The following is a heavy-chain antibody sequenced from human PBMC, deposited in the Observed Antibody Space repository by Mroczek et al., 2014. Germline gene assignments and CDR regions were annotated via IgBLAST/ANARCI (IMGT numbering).Heavy chain of an antibody. Sequence: VQLVQSGPGLVKPSETLSLTCTVSGGSISSYYWSWIRQPPGKGLEWIGYIYYSGSTNYNPSLKSRVTISVDTSKNQFSLKLSSVTAADTAVYYCASTVEMATILSGALGFDIWGQGTMVTVSS. CDR1: GGSISSYY. J-gene: IGHJ3*02. V-gene: IGHV4-59*01. CDR2: IYYSGST. CDR3: ASTVEMATILSGALGFDI. D-gene: IGHD5-24*01.